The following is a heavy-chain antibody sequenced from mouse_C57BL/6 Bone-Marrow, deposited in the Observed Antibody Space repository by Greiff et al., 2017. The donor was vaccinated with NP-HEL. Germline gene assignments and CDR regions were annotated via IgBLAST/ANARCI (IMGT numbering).Heavy chain of an antibody. D-gene: IGHD2-4*01. V-gene: IGHV4-1*01. CDR3: ARDRNYDYDERYFDV. Sequence: VQLKESGGGLVQPGGSLKLSCAASGIDFSRYWMSWVRRAPGKGLEWIGEINPDSSTINYAPSLKDKFIISRDNAKNTLYLQMSKVRSEDTALYYCARDRNYDYDERYFDVWGTGTTVTVSS. J-gene: IGHJ1*03. CDR1: GIDFSRYW. CDR2: INPDSSTI.